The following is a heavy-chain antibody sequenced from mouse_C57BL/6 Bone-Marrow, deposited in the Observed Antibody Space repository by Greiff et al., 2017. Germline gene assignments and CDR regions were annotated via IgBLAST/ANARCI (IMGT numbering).Heavy chain of an antibody. CDR3: ARSEDYDSWFAY. D-gene: IGHD2-4*01. J-gene: IGHJ3*01. CDR2: INPGSGVT. CDR1: GYAFTNYL. Sequence: VQLHQSGAELVRPGTSVKVSCKASGYAFTNYLIEWVQQRPGKGLEWIGVINPGSGVTNYNEHLKGKATLTVDKSSSSAYLHLSSLTSEYSAVYFCARSEDYDSWFAYWGQGPLVTVTA. V-gene: IGHV1-54*01.